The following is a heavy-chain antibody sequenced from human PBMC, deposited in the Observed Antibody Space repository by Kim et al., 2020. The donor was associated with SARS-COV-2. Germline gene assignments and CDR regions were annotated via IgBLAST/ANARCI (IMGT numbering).Heavy chain of an antibody. D-gene: IGHD1-26*01. V-gene: IGHV3-30*09. J-gene: IGHJ4*02. CDR3: AREQGKWGLPSPFDY. Sequence: DSVKGRFAISRDNSKNTLYLQMNSLRAEDTAVYYCAREQGKWGLPSPFDYWGQGTLVTVSS.